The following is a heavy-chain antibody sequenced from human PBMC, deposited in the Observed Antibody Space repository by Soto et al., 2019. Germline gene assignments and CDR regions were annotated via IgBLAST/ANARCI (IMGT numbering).Heavy chain of an antibody. J-gene: IGHJ5*02. V-gene: IGHV3-23*01. CDR2: ISGSGGST. CDR1: GFTFSSYA. CDR3: AAPQSGYDWFWFDP. D-gene: IGHD5-12*01. Sequence: GGSLRLSCAASGFTFSSYAMSWVRQAPGKGLEWVSAISGSGGSTYYADSVKGRFTISRDNSKNTLYLQMNSLRAEDTAVYYCAAPQSGYDWFWFDPWGQGTLVTVSS.